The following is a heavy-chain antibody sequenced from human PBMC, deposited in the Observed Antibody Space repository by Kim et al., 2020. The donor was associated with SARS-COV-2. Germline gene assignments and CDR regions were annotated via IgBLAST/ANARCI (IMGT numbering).Heavy chain of an antibody. J-gene: IGHJ4*02. V-gene: IGHV1-46*01. Sequence: ASVKVSCKASGYTFTSYYMHWVRQAPGQGLEWMGIINPSGGSTSYAQKFQGRVTMTRDTSTSTVYMELSSLRSEDTAVYYCARSYYDILTGYYMGFDYWGQGTLVTVSS. CDR3: ARSYYDILTGYYMGFDY. D-gene: IGHD3-9*01. CDR1: GYTFTSYY. CDR2: INPSGGST.